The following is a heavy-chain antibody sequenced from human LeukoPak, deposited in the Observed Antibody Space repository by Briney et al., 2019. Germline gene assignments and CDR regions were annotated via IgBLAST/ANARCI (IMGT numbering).Heavy chain of an antibody. CDR3: ATGSGKQYYYYYYMDV. CDR2: IIPIFGTA. Sequence: SVKVSCKASGGTFSSYAISWVRQAPGQGLEWMGGIIPIFGTANYVQKFQGRVTITTDESTSTAYMELSSLRSEDTAVYYCATGSGKQYYYYYYMDVWGKGTTVTVSS. V-gene: IGHV1-69*05. D-gene: IGHD3-3*01. CDR1: GGTFSSYA. J-gene: IGHJ6*03.